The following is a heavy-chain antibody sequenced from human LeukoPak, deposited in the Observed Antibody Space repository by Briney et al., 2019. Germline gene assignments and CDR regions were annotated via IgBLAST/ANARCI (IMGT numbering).Heavy chain of an antibody. J-gene: IGHJ6*02. D-gene: IGHD1-1*01. V-gene: IGHV4-34*01. Sequence: SETLSLTCAVYGGSFSGYYWSWIRQPPGKGLEWIGEINHSGSTNYNPSLKSRVTMSVDTSKNQFSLKLSSVTAADTAVYYCARHRTTTHYYYYGMDVWGQGTTVTVSS. CDR2: INHSGST. CDR3: ARHRTTTHYYYYGMDV. CDR1: GGSFSGYY.